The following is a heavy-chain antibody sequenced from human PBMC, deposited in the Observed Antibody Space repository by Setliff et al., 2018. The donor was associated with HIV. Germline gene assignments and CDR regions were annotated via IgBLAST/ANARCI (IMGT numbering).Heavy chain of an antibody. CDR3: STSPRGLGVAATGRRYLHH. V-gene: IGHV1-24*01. Sequence: GASVKVSCMVSGYILTELSRHWVRQAPGKGLEWMGGFDPEDGETISAQKFQGRVTMTEDTSTDTAYMELRSLRSEDTAVYYCSTSPRGLGVAATGRRYLHHWGQGTLVTVSS. D-gene: IGHD6-19*01. J-gene: IGHJ1*01. CDR2: FDPEDGET. CDR1: GYILTELS.